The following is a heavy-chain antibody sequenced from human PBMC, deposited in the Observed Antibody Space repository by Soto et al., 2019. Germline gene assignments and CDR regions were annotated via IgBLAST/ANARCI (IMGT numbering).Heavy chain of an antibody. CDR2: INAGNGNT. V-gene: IGHV1-3*01. Sequence: QVQLVQSGAEVKKPGASVKVSCKASGYTFTSYAMHWVRQAPGQRLEWMGWINAGNGNTKYSQKFQGRVTITRDTSASTAYMELSSLRSEDTAVYYCARVNVGLQLWLKGSDNWFDPWGQGTLVTVSS. CDR3: ARVNVGLQLWLKGSDNWFDP. CDR1: GYTFTSYA. J-gene: IGHJ5*02. D-gene: IGHD5-18*01.